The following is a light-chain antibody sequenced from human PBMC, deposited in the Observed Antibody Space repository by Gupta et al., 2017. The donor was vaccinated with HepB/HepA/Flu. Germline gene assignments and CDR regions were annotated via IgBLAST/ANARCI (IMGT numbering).Light chain of an antibody. Sequence: DIQLAQSPSSLSASVGDRVTLTCRASQGISSYLIWYQQKTGKAPKLLVYAASTLQTGVPSRFSGSGSWTDYTLTISSRQPEDFATFYCQQSYSTPLTFGPGTKVEIK. V-gene: IGKV1-39*01. CDR3: QQSYSTPLT. CDR1: QGISSY. J-gene: IGKJ3*01. CDR2: AAS.